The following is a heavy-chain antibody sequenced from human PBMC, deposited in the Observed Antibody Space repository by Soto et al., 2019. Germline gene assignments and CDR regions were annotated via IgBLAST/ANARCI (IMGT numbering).Heavy chain of an antibody. D-gene: IGHD3-10*02. Sequence: SGPTLVNPTQTLTLTCTISVFSLSTIGVGVGWIRQPPGKALEWLALIYWNDDKRYSPSLKSRLTITKDTSKNQVVLTMTNMEPVDTATYYSRRTPEKDMFGVYTWGKRTRATVAS. CDR2: IYWNDDK. CDR3: RRTPEKDMFGVYT. J-gene: IGHJ1*01. V-gene: IGHV2-5*01. CDR1: VFSLSTIGVG.